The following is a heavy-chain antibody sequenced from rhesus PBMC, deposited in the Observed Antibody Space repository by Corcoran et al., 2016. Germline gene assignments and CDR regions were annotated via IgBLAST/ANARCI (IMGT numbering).Heavy chain of an antibody. D-gene: IGHD6-37*01. CDR2: IHGKSGST. J-gene: IGHJ4*01. V-gene: IGHV4-80*01. CDR1: GASLRSAW. Sequence: QLQESGPGLVKPSETLSLTCPASGASLRSAWWPWIPQSPGKGLAWIGEIHGKSGSTNYNASLKSRVTISKDVSKNRFSLNLSSVTAADTAVYYCARGGSGGGWNWGQGVLVTVSS. CDR3: ARGGSGGGWN.